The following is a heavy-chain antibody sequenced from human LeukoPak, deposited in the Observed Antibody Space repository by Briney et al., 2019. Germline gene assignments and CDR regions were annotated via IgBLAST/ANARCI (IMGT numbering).Heavy chain of an antibody. Sequence: SETLSLTCAVYGGSFSGYYWSWIRQPPGKGLEWIGEINHSGSTNYNPSLKSRVTISVDTSKNQFSLKLSSVTAADTAVYYCARGSGSRIVGYYFDYWGQGTLVTVSS. CDR2: INHSGST. CDR3: ARGSGSRIVGYYFDY. V-gene: IGHV4-34*01. CDR1: GGSFSGYY. J-gene: IGHJ4*02. D-gene: IGHD1-26*01.